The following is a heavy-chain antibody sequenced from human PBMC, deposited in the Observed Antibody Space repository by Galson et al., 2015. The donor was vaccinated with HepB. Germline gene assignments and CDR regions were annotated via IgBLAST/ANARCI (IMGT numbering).Heavy chain of an antibody. D-gene: IGHD3-10*01. CDR2: IRYDGSNK. Sequence: SLRLSCAASGFTFSSYGMHWVRQAPGKGLEWVAFIRYDGSNKYYADSVKGRFTISRDNSKNTLYLQMNSLRAEDTAVYYCAEAYYYGSGSQRWFDPWGQGTLVTVSS. CDR3: AEAYYYGSGSQRWFDP. V-gene: IGHV3-30*02. J-gene: IGHJ5*02. CDR1: GFTFSSYG.